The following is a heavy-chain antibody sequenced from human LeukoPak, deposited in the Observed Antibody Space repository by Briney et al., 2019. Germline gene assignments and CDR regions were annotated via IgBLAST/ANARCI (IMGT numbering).Heavy chain of an antibody. J-gene: IGHJ5*02. CDR1: CASISSGCYD. Sequence: ESLSLTCTVSCASISSGCYDWVWIRQPPWNGSEWFVSIHYSGSTDYNPSIQSRVTKSLDTSKNQVSVNLRFVTAADTAVYYCARAVSCSSTSCYFDPWGQGTVVTVSS. V-gene: IGHV4-39*01. CDR2: IHYSGST. CDR3: ARAVSCSSTSCYFDP. D-gene: IGHD2-2*01.